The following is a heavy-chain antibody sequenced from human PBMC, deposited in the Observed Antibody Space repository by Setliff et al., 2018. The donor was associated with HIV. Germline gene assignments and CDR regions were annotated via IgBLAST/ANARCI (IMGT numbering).Heavy chain of an antibody. CDR1: GGSISTSY. Sequence: SETLSLTCTVSGGSISTSYWNWIRQPPGKGLEWIAYIYISGTTNYNPSLKSRVTISLDTSRNQFSLKLGSVTAADTAVYYCAREVEQLDRPFDSWGQGTLVTVSS. CDR2: IYISGTT. V-gene: IGHV4-4*08. D-gene: IGHD6-13*01. J-gene: IGHJ4*02. CDR3: AREVEQLDRPFDS.